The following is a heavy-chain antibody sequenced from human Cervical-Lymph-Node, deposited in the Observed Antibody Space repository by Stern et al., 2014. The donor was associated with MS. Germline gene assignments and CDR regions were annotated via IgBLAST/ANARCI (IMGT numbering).Heavy chain of an antibody. V-gene: IGHV3-30*18. CDR2: ISYDGSDT. CDR3: VKRGITEVRGVRLGDY. D-gene: IGHD3-10*01. Sequence: VQLVESGGGVVQSGRSLRLTCKVSGFTFSSYGMHWVRQAPGKGLEWVSVISYDGSDTYYAESVKGRFTISRDNSKNPLYLEMRSLRPEDTAVYYCVKRGITEVRGVRLGDYWGPGTLVILSS. J-gene: IGHJ4*02. CDR1: GFTFSSYG.